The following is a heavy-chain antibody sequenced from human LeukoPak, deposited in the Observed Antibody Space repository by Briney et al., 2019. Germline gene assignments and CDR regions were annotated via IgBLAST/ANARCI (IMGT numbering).Heavy chain of an antibody. V-gene: IGHV3-74*01. CDR1: GFTFSSYW. J-gene: IGHJ6*02. Sequence: GGSLRPSCAASGFTFSSYWMHWVRQAPGKGLVWVSRINSDGSSTSYADSVKGRFTISRDNAKNTLYLQMNSLRAEDTAVYYCARVYSYGDSYYYYYGMDVWGQGTTVTVSS. CDR3: ARVYSYGDSYYYYYGMDV. CDR2: INSDGSST. D-gene: IGHD5-18*01.